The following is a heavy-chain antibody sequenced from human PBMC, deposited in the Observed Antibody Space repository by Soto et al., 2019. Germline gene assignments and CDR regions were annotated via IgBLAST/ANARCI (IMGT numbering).Heavy chain of an antibody. CDR2: ISSDGSKK. CDR3: AKGDYYDSSGPFDY. V-gene: IGHV3-30*18. CDR1: GFTFNNYG. D-gene: IGHD3-22*01. J-gene: IGHJ4*02. Sequence: GGSLRLSCAASGFTFNNYGIHWVRQTPGQGLEWVAVISSDGSKKYYADSVKGRFTISRDNSKNTLYLQISSLRAEDTAVYYCAKGDYYDSSGPFDYWGQGTVVTVSS.